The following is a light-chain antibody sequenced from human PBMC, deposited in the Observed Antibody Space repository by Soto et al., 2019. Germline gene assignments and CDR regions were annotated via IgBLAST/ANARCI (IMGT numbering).Light chain of an antibody. CDR2: GAS. V-gene: IGKV3-15*01. J-gene: IGKJ4*01. CDR1: QSINND. Sequence: EVVMAQSPATLSVSPGERVTLSCRASQSINNDLAWYQQKVGQGPRLLIYGASTRATGIQARFSGSGSGTEFTLTISSLQSEDSAVYYCQQYNKWPPLTFGGGTKVEIK. CDR3: QQYNKWPPLT.